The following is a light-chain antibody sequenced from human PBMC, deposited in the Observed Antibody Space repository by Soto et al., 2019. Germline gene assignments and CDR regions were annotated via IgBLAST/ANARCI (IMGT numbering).Light chain of an antibody. CDR3: KQDGSSPPGLT. CDR2: GAS. Sequence: EIVLTQSPGTLSLSPGERATLSCRASQSVSSSYLAWYQKKPGQSPRILIYGASSRATGIQDRFSGSGSGTDFTLTISRLEPEDFAVYYCKQDGSSPPGLTFGGGTKVEIK. J-gene: IGKJ4*01. CDR1: QSVSSSY. V-gene: IGKV3-20*01.